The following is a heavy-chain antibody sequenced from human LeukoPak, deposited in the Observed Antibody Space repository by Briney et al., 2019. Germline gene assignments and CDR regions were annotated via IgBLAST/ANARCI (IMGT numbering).Heavy chain of an antibody. Sequence: PGGSLRLSCTASGFAFDEHGMSWVRQVPGKGLEWVSGINWSGGSTGYADPLRGRFTVSRDNAKNSLYLQMDSLRAEDTALYYCARAPITSPFYFDYWGQGTLVTVSS. CDR2: INWSGGST. CDR3: ARAPITSPFYFDY. CDR1: GFAFDEHG. V-gene: IGHV3-20*04. J-gene: IGHJ4*02. D-gene: IGHD2-2*01.